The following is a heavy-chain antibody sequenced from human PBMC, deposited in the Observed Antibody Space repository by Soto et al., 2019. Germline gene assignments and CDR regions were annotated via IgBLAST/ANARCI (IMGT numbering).Heavy chain of an antibody. J-gene: IGHJ4*02. CDR3: AKGGRAYCGGDCRYYFDY. CDR1: RFTFSGYG. Sequence: QVQLVESGGGVVQPGRSLRLSCAASRFTFSGYGMHWVRQAPGKGLEWVAVISYDGSNKFYADSVKSRFTISRDNSKNTLYLQMNSLRAEDTAVYYCAKGGRAYCGGDCRYYFDYWGQGTLVTVSS. V-gene: IGHV3-30*18. CDR2: ISYDGSNK. D-gene: IGHD2-21*02.